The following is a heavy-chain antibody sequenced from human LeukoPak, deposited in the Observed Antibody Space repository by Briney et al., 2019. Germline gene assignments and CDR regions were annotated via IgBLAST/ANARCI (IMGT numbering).Heavy chain of an antibody. D-gene: IGHD6-19*01. J-gene: IGHJ6*03. CDR3: ARASGYSSGWYLYYYYYMDV. CDR1: GFTFSSYW. CDR2: IKQDGSEK. V-gene: IGHV3-7*01. Sequence: GGSLRLSCAASGFTFSSYWMSWVRQAPGKGLEWVANIKQDGSEKYYVDSVKGRFTISRDNAKNSLYLQMNSLRAEDTAVYYCARASGYSSGWYLYYYYYMDVWGKGTTVTVSS.